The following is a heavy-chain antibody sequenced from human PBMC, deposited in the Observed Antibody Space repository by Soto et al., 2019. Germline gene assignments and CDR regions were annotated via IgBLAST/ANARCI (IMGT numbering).Heavy chain of an antibody. CDR1: GGSISSSNW. Sequence: QVQLQESGPGLVKPSGTLSLTCAVSGGSISSSNWWSWVRQPPGKGLEWIGEIYHSGSTNYNPSLKSRVTISVDKSTNQLSLQLSSVTAADTAPYCARDPPLPAAMVDWGQGTLVTVSS. V-gene: IGHV4-4*02. J-gene: IGHJ4*02. CDR2: IYHSGST. D-gene: IGHD2-2*01. CDR3: ARDPPLPAAMVD.